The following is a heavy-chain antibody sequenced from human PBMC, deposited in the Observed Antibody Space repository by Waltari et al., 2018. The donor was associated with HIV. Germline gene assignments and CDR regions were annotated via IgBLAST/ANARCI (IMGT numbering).Heavy chain of an antibody. V-gene: IGHV1-2*02. CDR2: INPKRGGT. D-gene: IGHD6-19*01. Sequence: QVQLVQSGAEVKKPGASVKVSCKASGYTFTDYYLHWVRQAPGQGLEWMGWINPKRGGTKYAQKFQGRVTMTTDTSISTAYMEVRMLISDDTAVYFCAGSHSSGWYVWFDPWGQGTLVTVS. CDR1: GYTFTDYY. J-gene: IGHJ5*02. CDR3: AGSHSSGWYVWFDP.